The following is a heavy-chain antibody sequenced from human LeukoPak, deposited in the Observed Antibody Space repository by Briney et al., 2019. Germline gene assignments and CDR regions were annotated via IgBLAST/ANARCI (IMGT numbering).Heavy chain of an antibody. CDR1: GFSFISNW. D-gene: IGHD3-3*01. CDR2: IKRDGSER. V-gene: IGHV3-7*01. J-gene: IGHJ4*02. CDR3: ARDYYDFWSGYYDY. Sequence: GGSLRLSCAASGFSFISNWMSWVRRAPGKGLEWVADIKRDGSERYYVDSVKGRFTISRDNAKNSLYLQMNSLRAEDTAVYYCARDYYDFWSGYYDYWGQGTLVTVSS.